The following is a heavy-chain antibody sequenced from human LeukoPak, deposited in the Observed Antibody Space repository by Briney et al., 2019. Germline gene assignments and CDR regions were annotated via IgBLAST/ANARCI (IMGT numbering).Heavy chain of an antibody. J-gene: IGHJ4*02. D-gene: IGHD1/OR15-1a*01. CDR1: GFTLSHYG. CDR3: AKDAQRGFAYRHSLEH. V-gene: IGHV3-33*06. Sequence: GGSLRLSCAAWGFTLSHYGMHGVRQAPGKGGEGVAVMWSDGSNQYYADSVKGRFTIERDNGKNSVSLKMNRLRGEDTALYYCAKDAQRGFAYRHSLEHWGQGSLVTVSS. CDR2: MWSDGSNQ.